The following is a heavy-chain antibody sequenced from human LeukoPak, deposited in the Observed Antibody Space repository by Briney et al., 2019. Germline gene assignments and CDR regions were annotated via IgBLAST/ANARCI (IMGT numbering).Heavy chain of an antibody. D-gene: IGHD2-15*01. CDR2: INHSGST. CDR1: GGSFSGYY. Sequence: SETLSLTCAVYGGSFSGYYWSWIRQPPGKGLEWIGEINHSGSTNYNPSLKSRVTISVDTSKNQFSLKLSSVTAADTAVYYCARVGYCSGGSCRTRGAFDIWGQGTMVTVSS. CDR3: ARVGYCSGGSCRTRGAFDI. V-gene: IGHV4-34*01. J-gene: IGHJ3*02.